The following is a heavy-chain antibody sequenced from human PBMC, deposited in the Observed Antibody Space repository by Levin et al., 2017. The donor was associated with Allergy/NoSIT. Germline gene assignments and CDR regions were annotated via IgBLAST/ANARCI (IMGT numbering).Heavy chain of an antibody. V-gene: IGHV1-2*02. CDR3: ARDGVYGGQSWFDP. J-gene: IGHJ5*02. CDR1: GYTFTGYY. CDR2: INPNSGGT. D-gene: IGHD4-23*01. Sequence: GESLKISCKASGYTFTGYYMHWVRQAPGQGLEWMGWINPNSGGTNYAQKFQGRVTMTRDTSISTAYMELSRLRSDDTAVYYCARDGVYGGQSWFDPWGQGTLVTVSS.